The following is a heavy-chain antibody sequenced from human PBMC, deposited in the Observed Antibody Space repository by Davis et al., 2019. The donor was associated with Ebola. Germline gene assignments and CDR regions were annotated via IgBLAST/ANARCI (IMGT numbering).Heavy chain of an antibody. CDR3: AREEGYSYGPLDY. V-gene: IGHV4-59*11. CDR1: GGSISSPF. CDR2: INSSGNT. J-gene: IGHJ4*02. D-gene: IGHD5-18*01. Sequence: PSETLSLTCLVSGGSISSPFWTWIRQSPGKGLEWIGYINSSGNTNYNPSFKSRLTVSLDASKSQSSLKLSSVTAADTAVYYCAREEGYSYGPLDYWGQGTLVTVSP.